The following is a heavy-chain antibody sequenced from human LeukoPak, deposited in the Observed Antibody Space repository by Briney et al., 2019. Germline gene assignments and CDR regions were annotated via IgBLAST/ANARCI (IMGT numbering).Heavy chain of an antibody. CDR2: ISGSGGST. CDR3: AKVSLAYCDGDCYWSTEDAFDI. V-gene: IGHV3-23*01. CDR1: GFTFSSYA. D-gene: IGHD2-21*02. Sequence: GGSVRLSCAASGFTFSSYAMSWVRQAPGKGLEWVSAISGSGGSTYYADSVKGRFTISRDNSKNTLYLQMNSLRAEDTAVYYCAKVSLAYCDGDCYWSTEDAFDIWGQGTMVTVSS. J-gene: IGHJ3*02.